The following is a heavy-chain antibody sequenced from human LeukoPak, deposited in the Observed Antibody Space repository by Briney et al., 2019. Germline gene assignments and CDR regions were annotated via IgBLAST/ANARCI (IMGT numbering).Heavy chain of an antibody. Sequence: SETLSLTCAVYGGSFSGYYWSWIRQPPGKGLEWIGEINHSGSTNYNPSLRSRVTISVDTSKNQFSLKLSSVTAADTAVYYCARGVRGYSYGYFDYWGQGTLVTVSS. CDR1: GGSFSGYY. V-gene: IGHV4-34*01. J-gene: IGHJ4*02. CDR2: INHSGST. CDR3: ARGVRGYSYGYFDY. D-gene: IGHD5-18*01.